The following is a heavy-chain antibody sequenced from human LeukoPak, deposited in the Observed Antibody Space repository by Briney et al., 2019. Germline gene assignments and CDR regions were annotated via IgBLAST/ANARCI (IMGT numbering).Heavy chain of an antibody. J-gene: IGHJ4*02. CDR3: AKDRNYYGAGSFFGE. Sequence: GGSLRLSCAASGFTVSSNYMSWVRQAPGKGLEWVSVFYSGGSRYYADSVKGRLTISRENSKNTVYLQMNSLRAEDTAVYYCAKDRNYYGAGSFFGEWGQGTLVTVPS. D-gene: IGHD3-10*01. V-gene: IGHV3-53*05. CDR2: FYSGGSR. CDR1: GFTVSSNY.